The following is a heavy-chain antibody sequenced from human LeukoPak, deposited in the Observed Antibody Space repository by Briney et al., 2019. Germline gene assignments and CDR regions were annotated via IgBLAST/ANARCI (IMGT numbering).Heavy chain of an antibody. V-gene: IGHV4-34*01. D-gene: IGHD5-18*01. CDR2: INHSGST. CDR1: GGSFSGYY. J-gene: IGHJ6*02. Sequence: PSETLSLTCAVYGGSFSGYYWSWIRQPPGKGLEWIGEINHSGSTNYNPSLKSRVTISVDTSKNQFSLKLSSVTAADTAVYYCARAGYSYGQPYYGMDVWGQGTTVTVSS. CDR3: ARAGYSYGQPYYGMDV.